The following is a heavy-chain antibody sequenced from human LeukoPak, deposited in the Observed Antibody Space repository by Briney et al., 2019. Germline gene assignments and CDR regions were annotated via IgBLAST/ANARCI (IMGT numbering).Heavy chain of an antibody. V-gene: IGHV4-30-2*01. J-gene: IGHJ4*02. CDR3: ARGKSKFDY. CDR2: IYHSGST. CDR1: GGSISSGGYY. Sequence: SETPSLTCTVSGGSISSGGYYWSWIRQPPGKGLEWIGYIYHSGSTYYNPSLKSRVTISVDRSKNQFSLKLSSVTAADTAVYYCARGKSKFDYWGQGALVTVSS.